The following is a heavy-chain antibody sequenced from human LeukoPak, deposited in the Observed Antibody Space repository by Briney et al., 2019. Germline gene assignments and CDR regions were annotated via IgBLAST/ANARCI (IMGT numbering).Heavy chain of an antibody. CDR1: GGSISSYY. CDR2: IYYSGST. J-gene: IGHJ5*02. CDR3: ARAYNWNAPNWFDP. Sequence: SETLSLTCTVSGGSISSYYWGWIRQPPGKGLEWIGYIYYSGSTNYNPSLKSRVTISVDTSKNQFSLKLSPVTAADTAVYYCARAYNWNAPNWFDPWGQGTLVTVSS. V-gene: IGHV4-59*01. D-gene: IGHD1-20*01.